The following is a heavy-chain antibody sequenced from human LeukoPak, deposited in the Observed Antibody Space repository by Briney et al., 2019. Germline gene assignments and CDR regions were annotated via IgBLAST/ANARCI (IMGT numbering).Heavy chain of an antibody. CDR2: IYTSGST. Sequence: PSQTLSLTCTVSGGSISSGSYYWGWIRQPPGKGLEWIGRIYTSGSTNYNPSLKSRVTISVDTSKNQFSLKLSSVTAADTAVYYCARDGGSGSPFFGYWGQGTLVTVSS. J-gene: IGHJ4*02. CDR1: GGSISSGSYY. D-gene: IGHD3-10*01. CDR3: ARDGGSGSPFFGY. V-gene: IGHV4-61*02.